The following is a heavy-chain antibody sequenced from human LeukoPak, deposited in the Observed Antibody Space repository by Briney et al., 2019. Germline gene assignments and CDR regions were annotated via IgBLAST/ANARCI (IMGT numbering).Heavy chain of an antibody. J-gene: IGHJ6*02. CDR1: GGSISSSSYY. V-gene: IGHV4-39*01. CDR3: AKYAIVVVPAAVPTYYYYGMDV. Sequence: PSETLSLTCTVSGGSISSSSYYWGWIRQPPGKGLEWIGSIYYSGSTYYNPSLKSRVTISVDTSKNQFSLKLSSVTAADTAVYYCAKYAIVVVPAAVPTYYYYGMDVWGQGTTVTVSS. D-gene: IGHD2-2*02. CDR2: IYYSGST.